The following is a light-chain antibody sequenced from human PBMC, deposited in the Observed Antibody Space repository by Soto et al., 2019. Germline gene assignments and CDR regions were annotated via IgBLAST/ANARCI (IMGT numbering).Light chain of an antibody. V-gene: IGKV3-15*01. J-gene: IGKJ5*01. CDR2: GSS. CDR1: RGVSNN. CDR3: QQRSNWPPIT. Sequence: EIVMTQSPATLSVSPGERATLSCRASRGVSNNLAWYQQKPGQAPRLLIYGSSARATGIPARFSGSGFGTDFTLTISSLEPEDAAVYYCQQRSNWPPITFGQGTRLEIK.